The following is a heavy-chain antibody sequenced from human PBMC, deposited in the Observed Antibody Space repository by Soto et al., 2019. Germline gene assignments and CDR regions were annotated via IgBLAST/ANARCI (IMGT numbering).Heavy chain of an antibody. V-gene: IGHV3-33*01. Sequence: GGSLRLSCVASGFTFSSYGMTWVRQAPGKGLEWVAIIWYDGSNKSYADSVKGRFTITRDGSKNTLYLQMNSLRAEDTAVYYCARVVILEWLLDNNWFDPWGQGTLVTVSS. CDR1: GFTFSSYG. CDR2: IWYDGSNK. D-gene: IGHD3-3*01. CDR3: ARVVILEWLLDNNWFDP. J-gene: IGHJ5*02.